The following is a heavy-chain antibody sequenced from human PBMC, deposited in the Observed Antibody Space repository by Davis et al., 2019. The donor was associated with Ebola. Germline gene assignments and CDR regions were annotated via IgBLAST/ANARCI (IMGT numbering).Heavy chain of an antibody. D-gene: IGHD6-13*01. CDR3: ARDIGVAAAGTSGDY. V-gene: IGHV1-69*04. CDR2: IIPILGIA. J-gene: IGHJ4*02. Sequence: SVKVSCKASGYTFTNFAISWVRQAPGQGLEWMGRIIPILGIANYAQKFQGRVTITADKSTSTAYMELSSLRSEDTAVYYCARDIGVAAAGTSGDYWGQGTLVTVSS. CDR1: GYTFTNFA.